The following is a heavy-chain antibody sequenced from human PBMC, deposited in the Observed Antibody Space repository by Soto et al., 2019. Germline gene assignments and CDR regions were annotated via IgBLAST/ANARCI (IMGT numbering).Heavy chain of an antibody. Sequence: GESLKTSCTGPGYSLTTYCAAWVRQMPGKGLEWMGPIYPVDSDTRYSPSFQGQVTISADKSLSTAYRHWSSLNASDTAMYYCARRGGGYYGMDVWGQGTTVTVSS. CDR3: ARRGGGYYGMDV. CDR1: GYSLTTYC. CDR2: IYPVDSDT. D-gene: IGHD3-16*01. V-gene: IGHV5-51*01. J-gene: IGHJ6*02.